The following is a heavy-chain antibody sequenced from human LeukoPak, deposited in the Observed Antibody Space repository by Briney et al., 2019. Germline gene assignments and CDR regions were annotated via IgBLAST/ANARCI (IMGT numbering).Heavy chain of an antibody. CDR3: ARDLYCSGGSCLYFDY. D-gene: IGHD2-15*01. V-gene: IGHV3-33*01. Sequence: GGSLRLSCAASGFTFSNYGMHWVRQAPGKGLEWVAVMYYDGVSKYYSDSVKGPFTISRDNSMNTLYLQMNSLRAEDTAIYFCARDLYCSGGSCLYFDYWGQGTLVTVSS. J-gene: IGHJ4*02. CDR2: MYYDGVSK. CDR1: GFTFSNYG.